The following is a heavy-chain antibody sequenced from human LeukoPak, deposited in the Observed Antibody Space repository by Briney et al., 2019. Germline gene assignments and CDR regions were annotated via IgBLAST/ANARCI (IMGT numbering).Heavy chain of an antibody. D-gene: IGHD1-14*01. CDR1: GGSISSYY. J-gene: IGHJ4*02. CDR2: IYYSGST. CDR3: AREDAGLVDY. V-gene: IGHV4-59*01. Sequence: SETLSLTCTVSGGSISSYYWSWIRQPPGKGLEWIGYIYYSGSTNYNPSLKSRVTISVDTSKNQFSLKLSSVTAADAAVYYCAREDAGLVDYWGQGTLVTVSS.